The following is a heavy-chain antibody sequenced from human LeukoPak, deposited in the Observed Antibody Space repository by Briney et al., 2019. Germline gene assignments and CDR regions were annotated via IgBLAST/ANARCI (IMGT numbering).Heavy chain of an antibody. CDR3: ARGVSITIFGVVIQYYYYGMDV. CDR2: IYHSGST. D-gene: IGHD3-3*01. Sequence: SETLSLTCAVSGGSISSGGYSWSWIRQPPGKGLEWIGYIYHSGSTNYNPSLKSRVTISVDTSKNQFSLKLSSVAAADTAVYYCARGVSITIFGVVIQYYYYGMDVWGQGTTVTVSS. V-gene: IGHV4-30-2*01. CDR1: GGSISSGGYS. J-gene: IGHJ6*02.